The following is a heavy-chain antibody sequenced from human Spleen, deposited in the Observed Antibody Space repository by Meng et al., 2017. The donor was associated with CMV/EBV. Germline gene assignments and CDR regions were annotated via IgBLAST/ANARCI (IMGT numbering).Heavy chain of an antibody. D-gene: IGHD2-2*01. CDR2: IYYSGNT. CDR1: YS. J-gene: IGHJ5*02. Sequence: YSWGWIRQPPGKGLEWIGSIYYSGNTYYNPSLKSRVTISVDMSKSQFSLKLSSVTAADTAVYYCARERHCSSTNCFLVSRQLDPWGQGTLVTVSS. V-gene: IGHV4-39*07. CDR3: ARERHCSSTNCFLVSRQLDP.